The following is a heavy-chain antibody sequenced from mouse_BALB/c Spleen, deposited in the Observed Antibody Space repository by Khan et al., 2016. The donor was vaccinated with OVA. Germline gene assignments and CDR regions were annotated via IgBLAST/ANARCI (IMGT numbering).Heavy chain of an antibody. Sequence: EVQLQESGPGLVKPSQSLSLTCTVTGYSIASDYAWNWIRQFPGNKLEWMGFISYSGNTNYNPSLKSRISITRDTSKNQFFLQLNSVTSEDTATYYCARVYEGDFDYWGQGTTLTGSS. V-gene: IGHV3-2*02. CDR2: ISYSGNT. D-gene: IGHD1-1*01. CDR3: ARVYEGDFDY. J-gene: IGHJ2*01. CDR1: GYSIASDYA.